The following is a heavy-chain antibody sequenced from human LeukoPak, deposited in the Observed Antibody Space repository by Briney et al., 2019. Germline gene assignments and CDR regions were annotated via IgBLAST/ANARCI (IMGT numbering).Heavy chain of an antibody. J-gene: IGHJ4*02. Sequence: SETLSLTCAVYGGSFGGYYWSWIRQPPGKGLEWIGEINHSGSTNYNPSLKSRVTISVDTSKNQFSLKLSSVTAADTAVYYCATAPDSSSSRIDYWGQGTLVTVSS. D-gene: IGHD6-13*01. V-gene: IGHV4-34*01. CDR3: ATAPDSSSSRIDY. CDR2: INHSGST. CDR1: GGSFGGYY.